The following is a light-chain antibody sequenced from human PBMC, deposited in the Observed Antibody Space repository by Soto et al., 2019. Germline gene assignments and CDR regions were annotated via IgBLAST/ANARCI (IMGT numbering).Light chain of an antibody. CDR2: DAS. CDR3: QQDDSSPRT. V-gene: IGKV3-11*01. J-gene: IGKJ1*01. CDR1: QSVRSY. Sequence: EIVLTQSPATLSLSPGERATLSCRASQSVRSYLAWYQQKPGQAPRLLIYDASNRATGIPARFSGSGSGTDFTLTISSLEPEDFAVYYCQQDDSSPRTFGQGTKVEIK.